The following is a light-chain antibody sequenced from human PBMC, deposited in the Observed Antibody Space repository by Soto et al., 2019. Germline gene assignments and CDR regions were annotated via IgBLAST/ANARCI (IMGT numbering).Light chain of an antibody. CDR1: QSVSSY. CDR3: QQRSNWPPYT. J-gene: IGKJ2*01. CDR2: DAS. V-gene: IGKV3-11*01. Sequence: EIVLTQSPAPLSLSPGAIATLSCRASQSVSSYLAWYQQKPGQAPRLLIYDASNSATGIPARFSGSGSGTDFTLTISSLEPEDFAVYYCQQRSNWPPYTFGQGTKLEIK.